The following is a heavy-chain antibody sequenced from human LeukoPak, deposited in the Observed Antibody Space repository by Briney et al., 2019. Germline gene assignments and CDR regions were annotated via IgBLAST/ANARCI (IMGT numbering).Heavy chain of an antibody. J-gene: IGHJ4*02. CDR3: ARDLYYYDSSGHQLDY. CDR1: GFTFSDYY. D-gene: IGHD3-22*01. Sequence: GGSLRLSCAASGFTFSDYYMSWIRQAPGKGLEWVSYISSCGSTIYYADSVKGRFTISRDNAKNSLFLQMNSLRADDTAVYYCARDLYYYDSSGHQLDYWGQGTLVTVSS. CDR2: ISSCGSTI. V-gene: IGHV3-11*01.